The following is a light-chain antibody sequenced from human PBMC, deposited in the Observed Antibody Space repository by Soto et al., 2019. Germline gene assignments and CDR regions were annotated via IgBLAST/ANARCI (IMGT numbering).Light chain of an antibody. CDR2: AAY. CDR3: QQSYTTPST. V-gene: IGKV1-39*01. J-gene: IGKJ3*01. CDR1: QSISSY. Sequence: DIQMTQSPSSLSASVGDRVTITCRASQSISSYLNWYQQKPGKAPKLLISAAYSLQSGVPSRFSGSESGTEFTLTISSLQPEDFATYYCQQSYTTPSTFAPGTKRDIK.